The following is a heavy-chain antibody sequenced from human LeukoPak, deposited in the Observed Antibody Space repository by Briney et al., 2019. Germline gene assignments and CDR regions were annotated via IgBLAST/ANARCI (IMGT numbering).Heavy chain of an antibody. CDR3: ARCDYGDYREYFDY. CDR2: IKQDGSEK. CDR1: GFTFSSYW. D-gene: IGHD4-17*01. J-gene: IGHJ4*02. Sequence: GGSLRLSCAASGFTFSSYWMTWVRQGPGKGLEWVANIKQDGSEKYYVDSVRGRFTISRDNAKSSLYLQINSLRAEDTAVYYCARCDYGDYREYFDYWGQGTLVTVSS. V-gene: IGHV3-7*05.